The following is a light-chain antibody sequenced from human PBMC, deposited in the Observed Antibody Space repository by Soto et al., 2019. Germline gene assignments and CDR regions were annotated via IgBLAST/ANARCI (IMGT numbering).Light chain of an antibody. V-gene: IGKV1-5*03. J-gene: IGKJ1*01. Sequence: DIQMTQSPSTLSASVGDRVTITCRASQTIDSWLAWYQQRPGKPPNLLIYKASTLASGVPSRFSGSGSGTAFTLTINSLQPDDFATYYCQQYHIYSGTFGQGTKADIK. CDR1: QTIDSW. CDR2: KAS. CDR3: QQYHIYSGT.